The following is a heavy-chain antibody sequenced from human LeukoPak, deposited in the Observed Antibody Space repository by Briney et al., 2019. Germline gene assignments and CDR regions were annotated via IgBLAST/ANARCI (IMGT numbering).Heavy chain of an antibody. CDR1: GFTFNNFA. CDR2: ISGSGGST. V-gene: IGHV3-23*01. D-gene: IGHD1-26*01. Sequence: GGSLRLSCAASGFTFNNFAMSWVRQAPGKGLEWVSVISGSGGSTYYADSVKGRFTISRDNSKNTLYLQMISLRAEDTALYYCAKGVGRDYFYYGMDVWGQGTTVTVSS. J-gene: IGHJ6*02. CDR3: AKGVGRDYFYYGMDV.